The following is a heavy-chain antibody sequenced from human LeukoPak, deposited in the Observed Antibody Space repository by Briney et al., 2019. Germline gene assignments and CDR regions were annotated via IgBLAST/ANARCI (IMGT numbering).Heavy chain of an antibody. CDR1: GGSISSGDYY. V-gene: IGHV4-30-4*01. D-gene: IGHD3-9*01. Sequence: PQTLSLTWTVSGGSISSGDYYWSWIRQPPGKGLEWIGYIYYSGSTYYNPSLKSRVTISVDTSKNQFSLKLSSVTAADTAVYYCARGDILTGCDYWGQGTLVTVSS. J-gene: IGHJ4*02. CDR2: IYYSGST. CDR3: ARGDILTGCDY.